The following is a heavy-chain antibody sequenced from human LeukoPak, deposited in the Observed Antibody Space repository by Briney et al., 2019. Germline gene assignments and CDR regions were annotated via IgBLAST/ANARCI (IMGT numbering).Heavy chain of an antibody. D-gene: IGHD3-16*01. CDR2: ISSSSSYI. V-gene: IGHV3-21*01. J-gene: IGHJ4*02. CDR3: ASFYDYVWVPGY. CDR1: GFTFSSYS. Sequence: GGSLRLSCAASGFTFSSYSMNWARQAPGKGLEWVSSISSSSSYIYYADSVKGRFTISRDNAKNSLYLQMNSLRAEDTAVYYCASFYDYVWVPGYWGQGTLVTVSS.